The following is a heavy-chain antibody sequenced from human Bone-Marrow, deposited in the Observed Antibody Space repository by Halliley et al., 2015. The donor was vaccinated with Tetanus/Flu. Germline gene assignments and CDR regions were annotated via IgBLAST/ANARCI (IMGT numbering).Heavy chain of an antibody. J-gene: IGHJ4*02. CDR2: AKNGNT. Sequence: AKNGNTDYAQKFQDRLTLNTDTTTNTVNMELSSLRSDDTAVYYCARGRDRITFFEVAEQVFAYWGQGTLVTVSS. CDR3: ARGRDRITFFEVAEQVFAY. D-gene: IGHD1-20*01. V-gene: IGHV1-18*01.